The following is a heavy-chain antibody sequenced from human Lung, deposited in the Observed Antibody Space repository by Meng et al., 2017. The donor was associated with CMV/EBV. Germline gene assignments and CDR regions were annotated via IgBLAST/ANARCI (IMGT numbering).Heavy chain of an antibody. CDR2: ISYDGSNK. V-gene: IGHV3-30-3*01. CDR3: ARGQWHSLDY. Sequence: LVGECGVAVGQLGGPLRLSCAASGFTVSGYAMHWVLPPQGKGVGWVAVISYDGSNKYYADSVKGRFTISRDNSKNTLYLQMNSLRAEDTAVYYCARGQWHSLDYWGQGTLVTVSS. J-gene: IGHJ4*02. CDR1: GFTVSGYA. D-gene: IGHD6-19*01.